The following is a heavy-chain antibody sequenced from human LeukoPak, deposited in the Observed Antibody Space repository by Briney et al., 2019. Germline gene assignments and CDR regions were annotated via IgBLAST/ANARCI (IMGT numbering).Heavy chain of an antibody. D-gene: IGHD5-18*01. Sequence: PSETLSLTCTVSGGSISSYYWSWIRQPPGKGLEWIGYIYYSGSTNYNPSLKSRVTISVDTSKNQFSLKLSSVTAADTAVYYCASMPTSGYGYGLFDYWGQGTLVTVSS. V-gene: IGHV4-59*01. CDR2: IYYSGST. CDR1: GGSISSYY. CDR3: ASMPTSGYGYGLFDY. J-gene: IGHJ4*02.